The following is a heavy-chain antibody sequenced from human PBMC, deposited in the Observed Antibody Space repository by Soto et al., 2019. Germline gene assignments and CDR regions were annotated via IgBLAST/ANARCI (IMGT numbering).Heavy chain of an antibody. CDR1: GFTFSSYG. Sequence: GGSLRLSCAASGFTFSSYGMHWVRQAPGKGLEWVAVISYDGSNKYYADSVKGRFTISRDNSKNTLYLQMNSLRAEDTAVYYCAKVRTGIAAADYYYSYGMDVWGQGTTVTVSS. V-gene: IGHV3-30*18. CDR2: ISYDGSNK. CDR3: AKVRTGIAAADYYYSYGMDV. D-gene: IGHD6-13*01. J-gene: IGHJ6*02.